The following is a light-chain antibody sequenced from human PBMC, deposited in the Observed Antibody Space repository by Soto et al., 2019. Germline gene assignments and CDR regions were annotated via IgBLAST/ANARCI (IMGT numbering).Light chain of an antibody. V-gene: IGKV3-11*01. J-gene: IGKJ2*01. CDR1: QSVSSY. CDR3: QQRNNWF. Sequence: EIVLTQSPATLSLSPGERATLSCRASQSVSSYLAWYQQKHGQAPRLLIYYASKRATGIPARFSGSGSGTDFTLTISRIEPEDFSRYYCQQRNNWFFGQGKKLDIK. CDR2: YAS.